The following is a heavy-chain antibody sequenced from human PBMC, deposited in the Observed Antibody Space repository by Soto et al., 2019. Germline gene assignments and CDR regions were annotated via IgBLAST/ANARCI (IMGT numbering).Heavy chain of an antibody. J-gene: IGHJ4*02. CDR2: TYYRSKWYN. V-gene: IGHV6-1*01. CDR1: GDSVSRNSAA. Sequence: QSQTLSLTCAISGDSVSRNSAAWNSIRQSPSRGLERLERTYYRSKWYNDYAVSVKRRITINPDTSKNQFSMQLNSVTPEVTDVYYCAREVPGERRFDFWGQGTLVTVSS. CDR3: AREVPGERRFDF. D-gene: IGHD2-2*01.